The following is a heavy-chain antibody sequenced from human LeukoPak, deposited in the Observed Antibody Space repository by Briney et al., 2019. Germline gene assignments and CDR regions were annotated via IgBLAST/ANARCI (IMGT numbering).Heavy chain of an antibody. D-gene: IGHD6-13*01. CDR2: IRGSGDRT. Sequence: GGSLRLSCAASGFTFSSYAMSWVRQAPGKGLEWVSAIRGSGDRTHYADSVKGRFTISRDNAKNSLYLQMNSLRAEDTAVYYCARGSGSSPPYDYWGQGTLVTVSS. J-gene: IGHJ4*02. CDR1: GFTFSSYA. CDR3: ARGSGSSPPYDY. V-gene: IGHV3-23*01.